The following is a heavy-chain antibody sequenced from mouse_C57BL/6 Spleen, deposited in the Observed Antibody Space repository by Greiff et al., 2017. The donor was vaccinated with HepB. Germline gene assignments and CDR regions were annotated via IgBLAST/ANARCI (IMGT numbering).Heavy chain of an antibody. CDR1: GYSFTDYN. V-gene: IGHV1-39*01. Sequence: ELQLQQSVPELVKPGASVKISCKASGYSFTDYNINWVKQSIGKSLEWIGVINPNYGTTSYNQKFKGKAKLTVDQSSSTAYMQPNSLTSEDSAVYYCTKWGDYDWFAYWGQGTLVTVSA. D-gene: IGHD2-4*01. J-gene: IGHJ3*01. CDR2: INPNYGTT. CDR3: TKWGDYDWFAY.